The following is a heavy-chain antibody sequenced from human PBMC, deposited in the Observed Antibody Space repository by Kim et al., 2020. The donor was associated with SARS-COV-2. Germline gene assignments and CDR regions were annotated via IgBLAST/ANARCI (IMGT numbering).Heavy chain of an antibody. V-gene: IGHV4-39*01. CDR2: IYYSGST. CDR3: ARQVSGAFDI. Sequence: SETLSLTCTVSGGSISSSSYYWGWIRQPPGKGLEWIGSIYYSGSTYYNPSLKSRVTISVDTSKNQFSLKLSSVTAADTAVYYCARQVSGAFDIWGQGTMVTVSS. J-gene: IGHJ3*02. D-gene: IGHD3-3*01. CDR1: GGSISSSSYY.